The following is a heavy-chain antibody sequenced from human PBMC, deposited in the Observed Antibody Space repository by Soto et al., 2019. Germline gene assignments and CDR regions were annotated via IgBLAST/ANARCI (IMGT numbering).Heavy chain of an antibody. CDR3: VRRTPLNRKMTFDF. CDR1: GGSFIDYY. J-gene: IGHJ3*01. CDR2: INHGGST. Sequence: PSETLSLTCAVYGGSFIDYYWSWIRQPPGKGLEWIGEINHGGSTNYNPSLKSQVTISLDTSKNQFSLKLSSVTAADTALYFCVRRTPLNRKMTFDFWGQGTMVTGSS. V-gene: IGHV4-34*01.